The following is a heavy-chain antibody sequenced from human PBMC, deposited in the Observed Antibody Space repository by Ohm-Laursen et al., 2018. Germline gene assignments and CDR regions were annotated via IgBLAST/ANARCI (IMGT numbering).Heavy chain of an antibody. V-gene: IGHV3-66*01. CDR2: IYSGGST. Sequence: SLRLSCAAPGFTVSSNYMSWVRQAPGKGLEWVSVIYSGGSTYYADSVKGRFTISRDNSKNTLYLQMNSLRAEDTAVYYCASTRFYDSSGYDEYYFDYWGQGTLVTVSS. CDR3: ASTRFYDSSGYDEYYFDY. D-gene: IGHD3-22*01. J-gene: IGHJ4*02. CDR1: GFTVSSNY.